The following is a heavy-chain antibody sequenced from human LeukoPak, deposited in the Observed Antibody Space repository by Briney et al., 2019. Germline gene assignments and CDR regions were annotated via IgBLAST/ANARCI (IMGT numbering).Heavy chain of an antibody. CDR1: GGSISSGGYY. D-gene: IGHD3-10*01. J-gene: IGHJ5*02. V-gene: IGHV4-30-2*01. CDR3: ARGGITMVRGVINNWFDP. CDR2: IYHSGST. Sequence: SETLSLTCTVSGGSISSGGYYWSWIRQPPGKGLEWIGYIYHSGSTYYNPSLKSRVTISVDRSKNQFSLKLSSVTAADTAVYYCARGGITMVRGVINNWFDPWGQGTLVTVSS.